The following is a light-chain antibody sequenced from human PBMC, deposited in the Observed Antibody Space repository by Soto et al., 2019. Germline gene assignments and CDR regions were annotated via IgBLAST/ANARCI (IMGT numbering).Light chain of an antibody. CDR3: QQFGGSPPVT. CDR2: GPS. Sequence: EIVLTQSPDTLSLSPGERATLSCRASQSVNNNFLAWYQQKPGQPPKLLIFGPSSRATGIPDRFSGSGSGTDFTLTISRLEPEDFAVYYCQQFGGSPPVTFGGGTKVEIK. J-gene: IGKJ4*01. V-gene: IGKV3-20*01. CDR1: QSVNNNF.